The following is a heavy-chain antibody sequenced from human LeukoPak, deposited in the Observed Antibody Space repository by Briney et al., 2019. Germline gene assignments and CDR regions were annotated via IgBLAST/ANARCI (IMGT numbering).Heavy chain of an antibody. J-gene: IGHJ4*02. D-gene: IGHD3-22*01. CDR3: ARDLEVVVIQYYFEY. CDR1: GFTFSSYA. CDR2: ISGSGGST. V-gene: IGHV3-23*01. Sequence: GGSLRLSCAVSGFTFSSYAMSWVRQAPGKGLEWVSAISGSGGSTYYADSVKGRFTISRDNSKNTLYLQMNTLRAEDTAMYYCARDLEVVVIQYYFEYWGQGTLLSVSS.